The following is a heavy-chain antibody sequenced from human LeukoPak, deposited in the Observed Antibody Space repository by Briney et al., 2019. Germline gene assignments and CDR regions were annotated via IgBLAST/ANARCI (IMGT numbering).Heavy chain of an antibody. Sequence: PGGSLRLSCAASGFTFSSYSMNWVRQAPGKGLEWVSYISSSSSTIYYADSVKGRFTISRDNAKNSLYLQMNSLRAEDTAVYYCARDSSGWYYQFDYWGQGTLVTVSS. D-gene: IGHD6-19*01. J-gene: IGHJ4*02. CDR2: ISSSSSTI. V-gene: IGHV3-48*04. CDR1: GFTFSSYS. CDR3: ARDSSGWYYQFDY.